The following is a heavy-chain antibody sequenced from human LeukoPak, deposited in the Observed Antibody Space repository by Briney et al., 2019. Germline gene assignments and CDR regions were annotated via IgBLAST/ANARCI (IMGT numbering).Heavy chain of an antibody. D-gene: IGHD3-9*01. Sequence: ASVKVSCKASGYTLTSYGISWVRQAPGQGLEWMGWISAYNGNTNYAQKLQGRVTMTTDTSTSTAYMELRSLRSDDTAVYYCARVGSQYDILTGYLYYFDYWGQGTLVTVSS. J-gene: IGHJ4*02. CDR3: ARVGSQYDILTGYLYYFDY. CDR1: GYTLTSYG. CDR2: ISAYNGNT. V-gene: IGHV1-18*01.